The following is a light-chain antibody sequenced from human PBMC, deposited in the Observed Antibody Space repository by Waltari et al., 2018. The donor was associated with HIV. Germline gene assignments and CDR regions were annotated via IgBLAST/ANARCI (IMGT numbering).Light chain of an antibody. V-gene: IGLV2-14*03. CDR3: ASNRFDYTLI. CDR1: TTASRSKHH. J-gene: IGLJ2*01. CDR2: DVN. Sequence: QSALTPPSSVSGFPGQSINISCTGFTTASRSKHHVPWYQQYAGNIPRLIIFDVNNRPSGISDRFSGSRSGNSAFLTFSGLQSGDEAHYYCASNRFDYTLIFGGGTKLTVL.